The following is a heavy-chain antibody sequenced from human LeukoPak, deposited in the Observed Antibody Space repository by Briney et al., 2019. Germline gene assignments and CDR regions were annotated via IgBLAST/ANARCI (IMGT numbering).Heavy chain of an antibody. Sequence: PGGSLRLSCAASGFTFSSYWMSWVRQAPGKGLGWVASIKQDGSEKYYVDSVKGRFTISRDNAKNSLYLQMNSLRAEDTAVYYCARDRGAAAGSFYGMDVWGQGTTVTVSS. V-gene: IGHV3-7*01. CDR3: ARDRGAAAGSFYGMDV. D-gene: IGHD6-13*01. CDR2: IKQDGSEK. CDR1: GFTFSSYW. J-gene: IGHJ6*02.